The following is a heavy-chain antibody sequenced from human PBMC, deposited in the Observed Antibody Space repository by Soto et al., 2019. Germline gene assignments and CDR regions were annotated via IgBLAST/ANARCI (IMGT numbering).Heavy chain of an antibody. CDR1: VYTFSRSG. V-gene: IGHV1-18*04. CDR3: ARVFQRCGDS. J-gene: IGHJ1*01. Sequence: ASVTVSCQASVYTFSRSGISWVRQAPGQGLEWVGWISVHDGRIKHAQKFLGRLNLTTDEATTTAQMELTSLRSDDTAVYFCARVFQRCGDSWGQGTLVTVSS. D-gene: IGHD2-21*01. CDR2: ISVHDGRI.